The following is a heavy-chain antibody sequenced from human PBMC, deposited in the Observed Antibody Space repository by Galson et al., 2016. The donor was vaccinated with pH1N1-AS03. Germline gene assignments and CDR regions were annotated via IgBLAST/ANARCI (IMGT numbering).Heavy chain of an antibody. D-gene: IGHD4-17*01. CDR2: IYWDDDK. J-gene: IGHJ4*02. Sequence: PALVKPTQTLTLTCTFSGFSLSTSGVGVGWIRQPPGKALEWLALIYWDDDKRYSPSLKSRLTNTKDTSKNQVVLTMTNMDPVDTATYYCAQSDYGDYVDYFDYWGQGTLVTVSS. CDR3: AQSDYGDYVDYFDY. V-gene: IGHV2-5*02. CDR1: GFSLSTSGVG.